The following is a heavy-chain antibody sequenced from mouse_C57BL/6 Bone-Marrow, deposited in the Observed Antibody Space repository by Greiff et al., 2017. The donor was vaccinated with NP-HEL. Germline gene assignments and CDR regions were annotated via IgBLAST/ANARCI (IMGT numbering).Heavy chain of an antibody. CDR2: IYPSDSET. V-gene: IGHV1-61*01. D-gene: IGHD2-3*01. CDR3: ARLGGGDDGYFYYAMDY. Sequence: QVQLQQPGAELVRPGSSVKLSCKASGYTFTSYWMDWVKQRPGQGLEWIGNIYPSDSETHYNQKFKDKATLTVDKSSSTAYMQLSSLTSEDSAVYYCARLGGGDDGYFYYAMDYWGQGTSVTVSS. CDR1: GYTFTSYW. J-gene: IGHJ4*01.